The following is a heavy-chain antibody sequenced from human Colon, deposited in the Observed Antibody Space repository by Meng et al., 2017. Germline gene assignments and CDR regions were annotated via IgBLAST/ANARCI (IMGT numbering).Heavy chain of an antibody. V-gene: IGHV3-74*03. D-gene: IGHD3-10*01. CDR3: ARINSGSYFWSN. Sequence: VQLGGSGGGLVQPGGSLRLSCAASGFTFSTYWMHWVRQAPGKGLEWVSRINPDASTTTYADSVKGRFTISRDNAKNTVYLQMDSLRAEDTAVYYCARINSGSYFWSNWGQGTLVTVSS. CDR2: INPDASTT. CDR1: GFTFSTYW. J-gene: IGHJ4*02.